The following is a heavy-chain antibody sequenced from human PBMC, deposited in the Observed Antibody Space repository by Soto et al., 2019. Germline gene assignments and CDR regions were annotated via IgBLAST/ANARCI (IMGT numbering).Heavy chain of an antibody. Sequence: ASVKVSCKASGYTFTTYPMHWVRQAPGQRLEWMGWINAGSGHTKYSQKFQDRVTITRDTSANTAYMELSSLRSEDTAVYYCASFSGVTGVFWGQGSLVTVSS. V-gene: IGHV1-3*01. D-gene: IGHD7-27*01. J-gene: IGHJ4*02. CDR2: INAGSGHT. CDR3: ASFSGVTGVF. CDR1: GYTFTTYP.